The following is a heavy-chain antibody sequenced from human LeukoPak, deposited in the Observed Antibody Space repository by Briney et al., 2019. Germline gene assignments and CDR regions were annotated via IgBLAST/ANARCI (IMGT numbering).Heavy chain of an antibody. J-gene: IGHJ4*02. CDR3: ARDSPGYGSGSYSLGY. CDR1: GGSISSSSYY. D-gene: IGHD3-10*01. V-gene: IGHV4-39*02. CDR2: IYYSGST. Sequence: SETLSLTCTVSGGSISSSSYYWGWIRQPPGKGLEWIGSIYYSGSTYYNPSLKSRVTISVDTPKNQFSLKLSSVTAADTAVYYCARDSPGYGSGSYSLGYWGQGTLVTVSS.